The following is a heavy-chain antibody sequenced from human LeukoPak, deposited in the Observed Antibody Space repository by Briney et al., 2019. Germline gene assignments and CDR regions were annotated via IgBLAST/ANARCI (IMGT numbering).Heavy chain of an antibody. CDR2: ISSNGGST. J-gene: IGHJ4*02. CDR1: GFTFSSYA. CDR3: ARARIDRQWLVDY. Sequence: GGSLRLSCAASGFTFSSYAMHWVRQAPGKGLEYVSAISSNGGSTYYANSVKGRFTISRDNSKNTLYLQMGSLRAEDMAVYYCARARIDRQWLVDYWGQGTLVTVSS. D-gene: IGHD6-19*01. V-gene: IGHV3-64*01.